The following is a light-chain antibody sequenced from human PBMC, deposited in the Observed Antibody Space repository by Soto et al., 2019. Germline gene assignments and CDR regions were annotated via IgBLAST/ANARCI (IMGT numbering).Light chain of an antibody. Sequence: QSVLTQPASLSGSPGQSITISCTGTSSDVGGYNYVSWYQQHPGRAPKLIIYGVSNRPSGVSYRFSASKSGNTASLTISGLQAEDEADYYCSSYISVTSPVVFGGGTQLTVL. CDR2: GVS. J-gene: IGLJ2*01. V-gene: IGLV2-14*01. CDR1: SSDVGGYNY. CDR3: SSYISVTSPVV.